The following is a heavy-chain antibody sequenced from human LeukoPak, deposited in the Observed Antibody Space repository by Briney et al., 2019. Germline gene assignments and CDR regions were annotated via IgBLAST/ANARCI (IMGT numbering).Heavy chain of an antibody. CDR1: GGSISSGGYS. D-gene: IGHD5-12*01. Sequence: PSETLSLTCAVSGGSISSGGYSWSWIRQPPGKGLEWIGYIYHSGSTYCNPSLKSRVTISVDRSKNQFSLKLSSVTAADTAVYYCARENSGYDQGLDYWGQGTLVTVSS. CDR2: IYHSGST. V-gene: IGHV4-30-2*01. CDR3: ARENSGYDQGLDY. J-gene: IGHJ4*02.